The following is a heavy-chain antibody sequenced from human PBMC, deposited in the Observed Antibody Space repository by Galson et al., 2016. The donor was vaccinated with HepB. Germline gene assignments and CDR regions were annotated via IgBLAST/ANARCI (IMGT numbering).Heavy chain of an antibody. CDR3: AANYYESSGYYYGVGYYYYYGMDV. CDR2: IIVIFGTA. V-gene: IGHV1-69*13. D-gene: IGHD3-22*01. CDR1: GGTFSSYV. J-gene: IGHJ6*02. Sequence: SVKVSCKASGGTFSSYVFSWVRQTPGQGLEWMGGIIVIFGTANYAQKFQGRVTITADESTRTAYMELSSLRSEDTAVYYCAANYYESSGYYYGVGYYYYYGMDVWGQGTTVTVSS.